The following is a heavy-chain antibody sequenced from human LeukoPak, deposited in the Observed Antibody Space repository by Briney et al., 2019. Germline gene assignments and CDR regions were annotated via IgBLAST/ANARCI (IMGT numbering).Heavy chain of an antibody. CDR2: ISYDGSNK. CDR1: GFTFSSYA. J-gene: IGHJ4*02. V-gene: IGHV3-30-3*01. CDR3: ATVHTAMGLMYYFDY. Sequence: GGSLRLSCAASGFTFSSYAMHWVRQAPGKGLEWVAVISYDGSNKYYADSVKGRFTISRDNSKNTLYLQMNSLRAEDTAVYYCATVHTAMGLMYYFDYWGQGTLVTVSS. D-gene: IGHD5-18*01.